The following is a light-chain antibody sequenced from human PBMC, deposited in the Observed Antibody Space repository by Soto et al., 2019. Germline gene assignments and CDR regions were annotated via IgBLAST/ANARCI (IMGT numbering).Light chain of an antibody. CDR3: CSYAGSPRYV. Sequence: QSVLTQPRSVSGSPGQSVTISCTGTSSDVGGYNYVSWYQQHPGKAPKVMIYDVSERPSGVPDRFSGSKSGNTASLTISGLQAEDEADYYCCSYAGSPRYVFGTGTKPPS. CDR2: DVS. V-gene: IGLV2-11*01. J-gene: IGLJ1*01. CDR1: SSDVGGYNY.